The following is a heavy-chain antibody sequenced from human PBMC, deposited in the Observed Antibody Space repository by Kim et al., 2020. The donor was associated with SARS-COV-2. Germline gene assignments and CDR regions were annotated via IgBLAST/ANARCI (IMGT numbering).Heavy chain of an antibody. Sequence: SRTIYSAETVKGRFTISRDNAKNSLYLQMNSLGDDDTAVYYCTASKGPLESWGHGTLVTVSS. CDR2: SRTI. V-gene: IGHV3-48*02. J-gene: IGHJ5*01. D-gene: IGHD6-6*01. CDR3: TASKGPLES.